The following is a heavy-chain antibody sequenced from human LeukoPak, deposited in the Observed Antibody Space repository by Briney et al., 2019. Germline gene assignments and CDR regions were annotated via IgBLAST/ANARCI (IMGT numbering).Heavy chain of an antibody. D-gene: IGHD6-13*01. Sequence: GGSLRLSCAASGFTFSSYAMSWVRQAPGKGLKWVSAISGSGGNTNYADSAKGRFTISRDNSKNTLYLQMNSLRAEDTAVYYCAKDSAAATGSTRDWGQGTLVTVSS. CDR3: AKDSAAATGSTRD. CDR1: GFTFSSYA. V-gene: IGHV3-23*01. J-gene: IGHJ4*02. CDR2: ISGSGGNT.